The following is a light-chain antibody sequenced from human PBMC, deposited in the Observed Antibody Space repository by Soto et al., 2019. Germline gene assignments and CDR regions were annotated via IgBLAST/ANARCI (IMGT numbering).Light chain of an antibody. CDR3: CSSMSSSTYV. CDR1: SSDIGGYNY. V-gene: IGLV2-14*01. CDR2: DVS. J-gene: IGLJ1*01. Sequence: QSVLTQPASVSGSPGQSIAISCTGTSSDIGGYNYVSWYQQHPGKAPNLIIYDVSNRPSGVSDRFSGSKSGNTASLTISGLQAEDEADYYCCSSMSSSTYVFGTGTKVTVL.